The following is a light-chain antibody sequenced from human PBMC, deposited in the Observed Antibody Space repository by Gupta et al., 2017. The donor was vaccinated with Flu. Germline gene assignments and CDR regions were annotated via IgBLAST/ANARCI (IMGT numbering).Light chain of an antibody. CDR3: NQMQRTPSA. CDR2: AGS. V-gene: IGKV2-28*01. J-gene: IGKJ2*01. Sequence: GYYYFVWYLQKPGQPPELIVYAGSNRGCGVSNGFCGSGGGTDFTLEFSGGEKEDVGVYYCNQMQRTPSAIGQGTQLDIK. CDR1: GYYY.